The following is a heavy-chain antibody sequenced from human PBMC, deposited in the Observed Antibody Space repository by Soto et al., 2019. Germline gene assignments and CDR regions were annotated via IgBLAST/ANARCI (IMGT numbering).Heavy chain of an antibody. CDR3: ARYSLPSPRRIAAAGGEGFYYYYGMDV. CDR2: IYYSGST. CDR1: GGSISSYY. D-gene: IGHD6-13*01. V-gene: IGHV4-59*01. Sequence: QVQLQESGPGLVKPSETLSLTCTVSGGSISSYYWCWIRQPPGKGLEWIGYIYYSGSTNYNPSLKSRVTISVDTYKNQFSLKLSSVTAADTAVYYCARYSLPSPRRIAAAGGEGFYYYYGMDVWGQGPTVTVSS. J-gene: IGHJ6*02.